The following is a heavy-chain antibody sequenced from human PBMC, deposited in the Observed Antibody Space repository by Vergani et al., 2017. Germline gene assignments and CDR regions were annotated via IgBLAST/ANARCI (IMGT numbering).Heavy chain of an antibody. Sequence: QVQLVQSGAEVGKPGASVKISCKASGYPFTAYYIHWVRQAPEQGLEWVGVISPDGFSTFYAQKFQGRVTITRDTSTDTVYVEVTSLRSDDTAVYYCAREPPLTGFFDYWLQGANVAVSP. V-gene: IGHV1-46*03. D-gene: IGHD3-9*01. CDR1: GYPFTAYY. CDR3: AREPPLTGFFDY. CDR2: ISPDGFST. J-gene: IGHJ4*02.